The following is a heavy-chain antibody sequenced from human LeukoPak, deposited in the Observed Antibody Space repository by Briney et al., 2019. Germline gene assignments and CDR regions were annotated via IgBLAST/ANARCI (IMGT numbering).Heavy chain of an antibody. CDR1: GFTFSSYS. J-gene: IGHJ4*02. V-gene: IGHV3-21*01. D-gene: IGHD3-22*01. Sequence: NPGGSLGLSCAASGFTFSSYSMNWVRQAPGKGLEWVSSISSSSSYIYYADSVKGRFTISRDNAKNSLYLQMNSLRAEDTAVYYCAREGRYSSGYYGFDYWGQGTLVTVSS. CDR3: AREGRYSSGYYGFDY. CDR2: ISSSSSYI.